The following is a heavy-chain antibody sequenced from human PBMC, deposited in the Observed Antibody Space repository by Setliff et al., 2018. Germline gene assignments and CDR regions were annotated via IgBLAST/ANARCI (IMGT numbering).Heavy chain of an antibody. J-gene: IGHJ4*02. CDR3: ASLGSYPTRADY. V-gene: IGHV3-53*05. D-gene: IGHD1-26*01. CDR1: GVSVNSLT. Sequence: PSETLSLTCAVSGVSVNSLTWWSWVRQAPGKGLEWVSVIYSGGGTYYADSVKGRFIISRDNSKNTLYFQMNSLRAEDTAVYYCASLGSYPTRADYWGQGTLVTVSS. CDR2: IYSGGGT.